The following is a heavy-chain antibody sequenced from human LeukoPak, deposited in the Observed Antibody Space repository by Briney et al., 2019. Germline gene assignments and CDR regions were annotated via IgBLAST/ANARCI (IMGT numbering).Heavy chain of an antibody. V-gene: IGHV3-49*04. Sequence: PGGSLRLSCTASGFTFGDYAMSWVRQAPGKGLEWVGFIRRIVYGGTPEYAASVKGRFTISRDDSKNIASLQMNSLKTEDTAVYYCTRAAAAAATTARFDTWGQGTLVTVSS. J-gene: IGHJ5*02. CDR3: TRAAAAAATTARFDT. CDR2: IRRIVYGGTP. D-gene: IGHD6-13*01. CDR1: GFTFGDYA.